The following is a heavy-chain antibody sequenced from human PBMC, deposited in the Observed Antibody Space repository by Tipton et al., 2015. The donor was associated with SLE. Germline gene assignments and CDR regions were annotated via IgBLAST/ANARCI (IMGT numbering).Heavy chain of an antibody. D-gene: IGHD3-10*01. CDR2: IYTSGST. J-gene: IGHJ4*02. CDR3: ARVGDYYNSGSRVFDH. V-gene: IGHV4-39*07. CDR1: GGSISSSSYY. Sequence: LRLSCTVSGGSISSSSYYWGWIRQPPGKGLEWIGRIYTSGSTHYNPSLKSRVTLSLHTSENQFSLKLSSVTAADTAVYFCARVGDYYNSGSRVFDHWGQGILVTVSS.